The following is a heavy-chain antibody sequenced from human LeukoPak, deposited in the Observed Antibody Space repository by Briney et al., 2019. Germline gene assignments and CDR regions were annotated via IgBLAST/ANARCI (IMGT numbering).Heavy chain of an antibody. D-gene: IGHD6-13*01. J-gene: IGHJ4*02. Sequence: MPSETLSLTCSVSGGSITGDYWGWIRQPPGKGLEWIGSMYYSGSTFYNPSLKSRVTILVDTSKNQFSLKLSSVTAADTAVYYCARGYRPWPAAGQTFDYWGQGTLVTVSS. CDR3: ARGYRPWPAAGQTFDY. V-gene: IGHV4-39*07. CDR2: MYYSGST. CDR1: GGSITGDY.